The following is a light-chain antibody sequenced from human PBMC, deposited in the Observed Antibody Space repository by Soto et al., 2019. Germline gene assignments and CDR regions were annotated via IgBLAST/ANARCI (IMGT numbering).Light chain of an antibody. Sequence: CRASQSVSSSYLAWYQQKPGQAPRLLIYGASSRATGIPDRFSGSGSGTDFTLTISRLEPEDFAVYYCQQYGSSPLAFGQGTKV. CDR3: QQYGSSPLA. J-gene: IGKJ1*01. CDR2: GAS. V-gene: IGKV3-20*01. CDR1: QSVSSSY.